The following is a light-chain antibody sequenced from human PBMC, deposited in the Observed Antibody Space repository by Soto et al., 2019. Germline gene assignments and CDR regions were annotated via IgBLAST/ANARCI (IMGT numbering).Light chain of an antibody. CDR1: TSNIGSNS. Sequence: QSVLTQPPSASGTPGQRVTISCSGSTSNIGSNSVNWYQQLPGTAPKVLIHSNNQRPSGVPDRFSGSKSGPSASLAISGLQSEDEADYYCTSWDDSLKNVVFGGGTKLTVL. V-gene: IGLV1-44*01. CDR2: SNN. J-gene: IGLJ2*01. CDR3: TSWDDSLKNVV.